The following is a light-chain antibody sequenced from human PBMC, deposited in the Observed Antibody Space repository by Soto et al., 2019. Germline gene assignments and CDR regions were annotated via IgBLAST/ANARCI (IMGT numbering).Light chain of an antibody. CDR1: SSDVGGYNY. Sequence: QSVPTQPRSVSGSPGQSVTISCTGTSSDVGGYNYVSWYQQHPGKAPKLMIYDVSKRPSGVPDRFSGSKSGNTASLTISGLQAEDEADYYCCSYAGSSSYVFGAGTKLTVL. CDR3: CSYAGSSSYV. CDR2: DVS. V-gene: IGLV2-11*01. J-gene: IGLJ1*01.